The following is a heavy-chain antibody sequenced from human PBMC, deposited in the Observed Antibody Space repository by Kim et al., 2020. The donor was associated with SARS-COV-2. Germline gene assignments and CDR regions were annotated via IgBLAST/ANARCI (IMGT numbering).Heavy chain of an antibody. Sequence: SETLSLTCTVSGGSISSSSYYWGWIRQPPGKGLEWIGSIYYSGSTYYNPSLKSRVTISVDTSKNQFSLKLSSVTAADTAVYYCASDVLRYFDWSPKLYYFDYWGQGTLVTVSS. D-gene: IGHD3-9*01. V-gene: IGHV4-39*01. CDR2: IYYSGST. CDR1: GGSISSSSYY. CDR3: ASDVLRYFDWSPKLYYFDY. J-gene: IGHJ4*02.